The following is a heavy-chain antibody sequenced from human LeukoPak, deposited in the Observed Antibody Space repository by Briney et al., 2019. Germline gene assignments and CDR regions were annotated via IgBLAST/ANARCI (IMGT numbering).Heavy chain of an antibody. V-gene: IGHV5-51*01. CDR3: ARHESSWPYYYYMDV. J-gene: IGHJ6*03. D-gene: IGHD5-12*01. CDR1: GYSFTSFW. CDR2: IYPGDSDT. Sequence: GESLKIPCKGSGYSFTSFWIGWVRQMPGKGLEWMGIIYPGDSDTRYSPSFQGQVTISADKSIGTAYLQWSSLKASDTAMYYCARHESSWPYYYYMDVWGKGTTVTVSS.